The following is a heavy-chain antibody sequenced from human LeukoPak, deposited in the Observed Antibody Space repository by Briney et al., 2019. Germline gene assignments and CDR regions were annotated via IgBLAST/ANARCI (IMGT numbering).Heavy chain of an antibody. Sequence: GGSLRLSCAASGFDFSPLEMSRVRQAPGKGLEWVSFISGGSEATHYADSVRGRFTISRDNAKNSLYLEMRSLRAEDTAVYYCAASLSGWYGPSAFYWGQGTRVTVSS. CDR1: GFDFSPLE. D-gene: IGHD6-19*01. CDR3: AASLSGWYGPSAFY. V-gene: IGHV3-48*03. CDR2: ISGGSEAT. J-gene: IGHJ4*02.